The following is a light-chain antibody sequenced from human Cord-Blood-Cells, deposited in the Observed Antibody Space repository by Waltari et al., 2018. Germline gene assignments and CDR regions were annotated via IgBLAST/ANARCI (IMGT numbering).Light chain of an antibody. Sequence: DIQMTQSPSSLSASVGDRVTITCRASQSISSYLNWYQQKPGNAPKRLIYAASSLQSGVPSRFSGSGSGTDFTLTISSLQPEDFATYYCQQSYSTPPGTFGQGTKVEIK. J-gene: IGKJ1*01. CDR1: QSISSY. CDR2: AAS. CDR3: QQSYSTPPGT. V-gene: IGKV1-39*01.